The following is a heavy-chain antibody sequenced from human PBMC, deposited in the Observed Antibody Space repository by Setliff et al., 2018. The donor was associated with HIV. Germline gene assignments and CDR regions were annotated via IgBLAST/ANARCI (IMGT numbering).Heavy chain of an antibody. J-gene: IGHJ4*02. CDR2: IKSKTDGGTT. CDR3: TTEGYGKQ. D-gene: IGHD5-18*01. CDR1: GFIFTNAW. Sequence: GGSLRLSCETSGFIFTNAWMSWVRQSPRKGLEWVGRIKSKTDGGTTDYAAPVKGRFTISRDDSKNTLYLQMSSLKTEDTAVYYCTTEGYGKQWGQGTLVTVSS. V-gene: IGHV3-15*01.